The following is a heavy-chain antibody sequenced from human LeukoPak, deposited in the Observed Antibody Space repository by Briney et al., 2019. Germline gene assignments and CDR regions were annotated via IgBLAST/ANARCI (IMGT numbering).Heavy chain of an antibody. CDR1: GGSFSGYY. J-gene: IGHJ6*03. D-gene: IGHD3-3*01. Sequence: PSETLSLTCAVYGGSFSGYYWSWIRQPPGKGLEWIGEINHSGSTNYNPSLKSRVTISVDTSKNQFSLKLSSVTAADTAVYYCASSWTSSFCMDVWGKGTTVTVSS. CDR3: ASSWTSSFCMDV. CDR2: INHSGST. V-gene: IGHV4-34*01.